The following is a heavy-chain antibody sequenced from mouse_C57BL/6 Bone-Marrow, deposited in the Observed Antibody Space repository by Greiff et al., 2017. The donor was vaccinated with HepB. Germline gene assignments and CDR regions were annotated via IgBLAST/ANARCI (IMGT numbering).Heavy chain of an antibody. D-gene: IGHD1-1*01. CDR1: GFTFSSYG. CDR2: ISSGGSYT. V-gene: IGHV5-6*02. Sequence: EVMLVESGGDLVKPGGSLKLSCAASGFTFSSYGMSWVRQTPDKRLEWVATISSGGSYTYYPDSVKGRFTISRDNAKNTRYLQMSSLKSEDTAMYYCARSGNFDVWGTGTTVTVSS. CDR3: ARSGNFDV. J-gene: IGHJ1*03.